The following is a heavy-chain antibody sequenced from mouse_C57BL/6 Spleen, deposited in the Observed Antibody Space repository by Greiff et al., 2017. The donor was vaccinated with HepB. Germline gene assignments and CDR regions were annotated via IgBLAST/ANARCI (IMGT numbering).Heavy chain of an antibody. V-gene: IGHV1-26*01. CDR2: INPNNGGT. D-gene: IGHD1-1*01. J-gene: IGHJ3*01. Sequence: EVQLQQSGPELVKPGASVKISCKASGYTFTDYYMNWVKQSHGKSLEWIGDINPNNGGTSYNQKFKGKATLTVDKSSSTAYMELRSLTSEDSAVYYCAREFGTTVVAKGFAYWGQGTLVTVSA. CDR3: AREFGTTVVAKGFAY. CDR1: GYTFTDYY.